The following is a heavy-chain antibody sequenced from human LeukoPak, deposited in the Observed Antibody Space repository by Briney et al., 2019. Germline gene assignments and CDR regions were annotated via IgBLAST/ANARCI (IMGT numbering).Heavy chain of an antibody. D-gene: IGHD2/OR15-2a*01. CDR1: GFTFGDYA. J-gene: IGHJ4*02. CDR2: IREKASGGTT. Sequence: PGRSLRLSCTTSGFTFGDYAMAWVRQTPERGLECVGSIREKASGGTTEYPASVKGRFTVSRDDSRSIAYLQMDSLKIEDTAVYCCSRWRVTSMLYSWGQGTLVTVSS. CDR3: SRWRVTSMLYS. V-gene: IGHV3-49*04.